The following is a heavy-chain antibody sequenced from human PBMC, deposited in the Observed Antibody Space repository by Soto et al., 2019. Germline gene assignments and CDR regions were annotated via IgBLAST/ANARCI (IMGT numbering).Heavy chain of an antibody. CDR3: XXXXXXXXXFDY. V-gene: IGHV5-10-1*01. CDR1: GYDFNTYW. Sequence: EVQLVQSGAEVKKPGESLRISCRTYGYDFNTYWITXXXXXXXXXLECMGKIDPSDSYTNYSPSFQGHVTISADKSXXXXXXXXXXXXXXXXXXXXXXXXXXXXXXFDYWAQGTLVTVSS. CDR2: IDPSDSYT. J-gene: IGHJ4*02.